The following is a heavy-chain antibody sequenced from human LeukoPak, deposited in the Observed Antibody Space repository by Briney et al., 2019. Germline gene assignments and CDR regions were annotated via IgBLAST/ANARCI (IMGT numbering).Heavy chain of an antibody. Sequence: PGRSLRLSCAASGFTFSSYAMHWVRQAPGKGLEWVAVISYDGSNKYYAASVRGRFAISRDNTQNTLHLQMNSLRLEDTAVYYCVKDWGVLPDYTADGFDIWGPGTMVTVSS. V-gene: IGHV3-30*09. J-gene: IGHJ3*02. CDR3: VKDWGVLPDYTADGFDI. D-gene: IGHD3-10*01. CDR2: ISYDGSNK. CDR1: GFTFSSYA.